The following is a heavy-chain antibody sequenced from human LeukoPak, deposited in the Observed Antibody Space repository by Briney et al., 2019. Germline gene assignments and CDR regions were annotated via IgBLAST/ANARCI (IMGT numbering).Heavy chain of an antibody. CDR1: GFTFSSYA. CDR3: AKANIVATRAYDY. V-gene: IGHV3-23*01. CDR2: MSGSGGST. Sequence: GGSLRLSCAASGFTFSSYAMSWVRQAPGKGLEWVSSMSGSGGSTYYADSVKGRFTISRDDSKNTLYLQMNSLRAEDTAVYYCAKANIVATRAYDYWGQGTLVTVSS. D-gene: IGHD5-12*01. J-gene: IGHJ4*02.